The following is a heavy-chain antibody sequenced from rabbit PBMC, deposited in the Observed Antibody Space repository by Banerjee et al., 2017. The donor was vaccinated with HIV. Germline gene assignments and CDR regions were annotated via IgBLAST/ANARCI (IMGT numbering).Heavy chain of an antibody. D-gene: IGHD4-1*01. J-gene: IGHJ4*01. CDR3: ARYSGWDHFNL. CDR1: GFDISGCH. Sequence: QLKETGGGLVQPGGSLTLSCKASGFDISGCHMGWVRQAPGKGLEWIGIIYAGSGSTYYASWVNGRFTISSDNAQNTVDLQRNSLTAADTATYFCARYSGWDHFNLWGQGTLVTVS. V-gene: IGHV1S7*01. CDR2: IYAGSGST.